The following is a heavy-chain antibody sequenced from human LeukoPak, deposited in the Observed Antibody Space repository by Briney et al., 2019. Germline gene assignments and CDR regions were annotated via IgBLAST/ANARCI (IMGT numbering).Heavy chain of an antibody. V-gene: IGHV4-59*01. J-gene: IGHJ6*02. CDR3: ASSYYYYGMDV. CDR1: GGSISSYY. CDR2: IYYSGST. Sequence: PSETLSLTCTVSGGSISSYYWSWIRQPPGKGLEWIGYIYYSGSTNYNPSLKSRVTISIDTSKNQFSLKLSSVTAADTAVYYCASSYYYYGMDVCGQGTTVTVSS.